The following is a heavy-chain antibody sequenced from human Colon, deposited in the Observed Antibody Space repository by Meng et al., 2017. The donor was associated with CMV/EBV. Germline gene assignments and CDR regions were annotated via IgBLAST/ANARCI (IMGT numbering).Heavy chain of an antibody. CDR3: ARNGGVTTASPGGNWFDP. CDR1: AATFRSYA. V-gene: IGHV1-69*10. Sequence: SVKVSCKASAATFRSYAISWLRQAPGHGLEWMGGITPILYITNYAQKFQGRVTITADKSTATVYMELSSLTSGDTAVYYCARNGGVTTASPGGNWFDPWGQGTLVTVSS. CDR2: ITPILYIT. J-gene: IGHJ5*02. D-gene: IGHD1/OR15-1a*01.